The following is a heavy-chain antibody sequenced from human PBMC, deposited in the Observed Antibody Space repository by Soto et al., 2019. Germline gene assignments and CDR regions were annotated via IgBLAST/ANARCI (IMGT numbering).Heavy chain of an antibody. CDR1: GGSFSGYY. D-gene: IGHD3-10*01. CDR3: ARCITMVRGVRSHLRREPYDY. CDR2: INHSGST. V-gene: IGHV4-34*01. J-gene: IGHJ4*02. Sequence: SETLSLTCAVYGGSFSGYYWSWIRQPPGKGLEWIGEINHSGSTNYNPSLKSRVTISVDTSKNQFSLKLSSVTAADTAVYYCARCITMVRGVRSHLRREPYDYWGQGTLVTVSS.